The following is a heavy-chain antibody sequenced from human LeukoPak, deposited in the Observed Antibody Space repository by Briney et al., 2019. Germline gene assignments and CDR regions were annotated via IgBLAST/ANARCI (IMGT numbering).Heavy chain of an antibody. J-gene: IGHJ6*02. CDR2: VSYDGSNK. CDR1: GFTFSSYG. Sequence: PGRSLRLSCAASGFTFSSYGMHWVRQAPGKGLEWVAVVSYDGSNKYYADSVKGRFTISRDNSKNTLYLQMNSLRAEDTAVYYCAKDYSSGYHAWYYYYGMDVWGQGTTVTVSS. CDR3: AKDYSSGYHAWYYYYGMDV. D-gene: IGHD3-22*01. V-gene: IGHV3-30*18.